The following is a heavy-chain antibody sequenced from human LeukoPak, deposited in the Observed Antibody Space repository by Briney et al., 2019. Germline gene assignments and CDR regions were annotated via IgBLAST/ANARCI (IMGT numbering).Heavy chain of an antibody. Sequence: KPSETLSLTCTVSGGSISSYYWSWLRQPPGKALEGVGYISYSGSTNYNPSLKSRVTISVDTSKNQPSLKLNSVTAADTAVYYCARYIWGSYPTFEDYWGQGSLVTVSS. D-gene: IGHD3-16*02. CDR2: ISYSGST. CDR3: ARYIWGSYPTFEDY. CDR1: GGSISSYY. V-gene: IGHV4-59*01. J-gene: IGHJ4*02.